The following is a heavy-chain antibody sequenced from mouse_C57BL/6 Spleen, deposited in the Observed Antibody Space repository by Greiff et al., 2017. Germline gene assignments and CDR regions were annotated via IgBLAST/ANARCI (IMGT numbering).Heavy chain of an antibody. CDR3: ARRGQLRPLFDY. Sequence: QVQLQQPGAELVRPGSSVKLSCKASGYTFTSYWMDWVKQRPGQGLEWIGNIYPSDSETHYNQKFKDKATLTVDKSSSTAYMQLSSLTSEDSAVYDYARRGQLRPLFDYWGQGTTLTVSS. D-gene: IGHD3-2*02. J-gene: IGHJ2*01. CDR1: GYTFTSYW. V-gene: IGHV1-61*01. CDR2: IYPSDSET.